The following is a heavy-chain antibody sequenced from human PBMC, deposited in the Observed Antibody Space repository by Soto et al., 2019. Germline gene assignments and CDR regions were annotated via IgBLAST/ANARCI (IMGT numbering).Heavy chain of an antibody. V-gene: IGHV1-24*01. CDR3: ATAGGDSSGYYYGAFDI. CDR2: FDPEDGET. CDR1: GCTLTELS. J-gene: IGHJ3*02. D-gene: IGHD3-22*01. Sequence: AAVKVSCEVSGCTLTELSMHWVLQAPGKRLEWMGGFDPEDGETIYAQKFQGRVTMTEDTSTDTAYMELSSLRSEDTAVYYCATAGGDSSGYYYGAFDIWGQGTMVTVSS.